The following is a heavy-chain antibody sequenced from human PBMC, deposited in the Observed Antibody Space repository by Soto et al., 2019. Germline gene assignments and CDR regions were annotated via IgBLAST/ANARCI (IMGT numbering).Heavy chain of an antibody. CDR3: ARWGTTGGLDV. J-gene: IGHJ1*01. D-gene: IGHD3-16*01. CDR2: TSYDGSNK. Sequence: QVQLVESGGGVVQPGTSLRLSCVGSGFTFRSYVIHWVRQAPGKGLEWVALTSYDGSNKVYGDSVKGRFTISRDNSRNTVDLQMDSLRREDTALYYCARWGTTGGLDVWGQGTLVSVSS. V-gene: IGHV3-33*05. CDR1: GFTFRSYV.